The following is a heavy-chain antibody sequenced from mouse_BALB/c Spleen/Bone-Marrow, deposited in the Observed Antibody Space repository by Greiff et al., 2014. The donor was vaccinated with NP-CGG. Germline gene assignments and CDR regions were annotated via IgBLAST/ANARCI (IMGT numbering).Heavy chain of an antibody. D-gene: IGHD2-1*01. CDR3: ARGGNFAWFAY. J-gene: IGHJ3*01. CDR2: ISSGSSTI. CDR1: GFTFSSFG. Sequence: EVKLMESGGGLVQPGGSRKLSFAASGFTFSSFGMHWVRQAPERGLGWVAYISSGSSTIYYADTVKGRFTISRDNPKNTLFLQMTSLRSEDTAMYYCARGGNFAWFAYWGQGTLVTVSA. V-gene: IGHV5-17*02.